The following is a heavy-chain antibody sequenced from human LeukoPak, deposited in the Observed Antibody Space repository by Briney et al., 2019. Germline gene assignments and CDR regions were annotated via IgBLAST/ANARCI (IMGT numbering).Heavy chain of an antibody. CDR1: GFTFSSYA. J-gene: IGHJ4*02. CDR2: ISGSGGST. D-gene: IGHD3-10*01. Sequence: GGSLILSCAASGFTFSSYAMSWVRQAPGKGLEWVSAISGSGGSTYYADSVKGRFTISRDNAKSTVYLQMNSLRAEDAAVYFCARDRYYIFDYWGQGAPVTVSS. CDR3: ARDRYYIFDY. V-gene: IGHV3-23*01.